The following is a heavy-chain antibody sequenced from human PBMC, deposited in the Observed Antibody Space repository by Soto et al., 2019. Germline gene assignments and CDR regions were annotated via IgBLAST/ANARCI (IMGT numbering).Heavy chain of an antibody. CDR2: IYRGGNT. CDR3: TTDMVRDP. CDR1: GFTFSRNY. J-gene: IGHJ5*02. V-gene: IGHV3-53*04. Sequence: EVQLVESGGGLVQPGGSLRLSCTASGFTFSRNYMSWIRQAPGRGLEWVSSIYRGGNTNYGDSVKGRFTISRHNSENTLYLQMNSLRPEDTDISYCTTDMVRDPWGQGTLVTVSS. D-gene: IGHD3-10*01.